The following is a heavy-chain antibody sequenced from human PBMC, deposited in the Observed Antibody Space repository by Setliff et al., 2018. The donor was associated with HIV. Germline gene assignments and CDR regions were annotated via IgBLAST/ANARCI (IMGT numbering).Heavy chain of an antibody. CDR3: ARCSYDSSGYYYYYFDY. CDR1: GGSFSAYH. CDR2: INHSGST. D-gene: IGHD3-22*01. Sequence: SETLSLTCAVYGGSFSAYHWSWIRQTPGKGLEWLGEINHSGSTAYNLALESRVSMSIDTSKNQFSLNLSSVTAADTAVYYCARCSYDSSGYYYYYFDYWGQGTLVTVSS. V-gene: IGHV4-34*01. J-gene: IGHJ4*02.